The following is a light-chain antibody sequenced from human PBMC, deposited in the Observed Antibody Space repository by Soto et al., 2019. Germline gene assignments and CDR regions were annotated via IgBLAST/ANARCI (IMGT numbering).Light chain of an antibody. V-gene: IGLV1-47*01. CDR1: SSNIGSNY. CDR3: AAWDDSLSGSYV. J-gene: IGLJ1*01. CDR2: RNN. Sequence: SMLPQPPSASVTPGQRVTISCSGSSSNIGSNYVYWYQQLPGTAPKLLIYRNNQRPSGVPDRFSGSKSGTSASLAISGLRSEDEADYYCAAWDDSLSGSYVFGTGTKVTVL.